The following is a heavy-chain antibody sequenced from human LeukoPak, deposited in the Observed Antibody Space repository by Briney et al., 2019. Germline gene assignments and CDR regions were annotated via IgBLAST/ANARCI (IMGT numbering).Heavy chain of an antibody. CDR2: IKQDGSEK. V-gene: IGHV3-7*01. J-gene: IGHJ3*01. Sequence: GGSLRLFCEASGFTLSTSWMSWVRQAPGKWMEWVANIKQDGSEKNSVDFVKGRFTISRDNAKNSLYLKVNRQRSEDTAIYYCVRDDLSVWGQGTLVTVSS. CDR1: GFTLSTSW. CDR3: VRDDLSV.